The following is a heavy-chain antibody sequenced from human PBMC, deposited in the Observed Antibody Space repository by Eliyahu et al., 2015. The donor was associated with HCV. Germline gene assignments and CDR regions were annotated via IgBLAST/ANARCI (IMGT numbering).Heavy chain of an antibody. Sequence: QLXLQESGPGLVKPSXTLSLTCTVSGXSIXSSSYYWGWIRQPPGKGLEWIGSIYYSGSTYYNPSLKSRVTISVDTSKNQFSLKLSSVTAADTAVYYCARDRVATDTPGDYWGQGTLVTVSS. CDR1: GXSIXSSSYY. J-gene: IGHJ4*02. D-gene: IGHD5-12*01. CDR2: IYYSGST. CDR3: ARDRVATDTPGDY. V-gene: IGHV4-39*07.